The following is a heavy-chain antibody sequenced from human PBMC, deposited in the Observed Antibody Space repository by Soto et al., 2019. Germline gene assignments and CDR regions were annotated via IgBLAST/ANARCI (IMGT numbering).Heavy chain of an antibody. CDR1: GYSFTSYW. D-gene: IGHD3-10*01. V-gene: IGHV5-10-1*01. Sequence: RESLNISFKGSGYSFTSYWISCVLQMPGKGLEWMGRIDPSDSYTNYSPSFQGHVTISADKSISTAYLQWSSLKASDTAMYYCARATYYYGSGSYYPNFDYWGQGTLVTVSS. CDR2: IDPSDSYT. J-gene: IGHJ4*02. CDR3: ARATYYYGSGSYYPNFDY.